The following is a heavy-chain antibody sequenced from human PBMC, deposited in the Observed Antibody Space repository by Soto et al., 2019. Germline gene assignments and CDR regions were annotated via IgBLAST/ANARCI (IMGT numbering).Heavy chain of an antibody. J-gene: IGHJ6*02. CDR3: ARTEDGTYYYGMDV. D-gene: IGHD1-7*01. CDR2: LIPIFGTA. CDR1: GVTFSSYA. V-gene: IGHV1-69*06. Sequence: SVKVSCKASGVTFSSYAISWVRPAPLQGLEWMVGLIPIFGTANYAQKFQGRVTITADKSTSTAYMELSSLRSEDTAVYYCARTEDGTYYYGMDVWGQGTTVTVSS.